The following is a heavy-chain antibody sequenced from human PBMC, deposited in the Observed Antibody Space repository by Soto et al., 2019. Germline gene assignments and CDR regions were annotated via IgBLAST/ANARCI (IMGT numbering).Heavy chain of an antibody. Sequence: GSLRLSCAASGFTFSSYAMHWVRQAPGKGLEWVAVISYDGSNKYYADSVKGRFTISRDNSKNTLYLQMNSLRAEDTAVYYCARDPIGIAVAGTGVDYWGQGTLVTVSS. V-gene: IGHV3-30-3*01. CDR1: GFTFSSYA. D-gene: IGHD6-19*01. CDR3: ARDPIGIAVAGTGVDY. CDR2: ISYDGSNK. J-gene: IGHJ4*02.